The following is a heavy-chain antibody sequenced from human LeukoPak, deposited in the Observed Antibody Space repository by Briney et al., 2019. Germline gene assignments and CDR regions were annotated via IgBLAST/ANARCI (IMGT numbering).Heavy chain of an antibody. J-gene: IGHJ3*02. CDR1: GFTFSSYE. CDR2: INSRGSNI. D-gene: IGHD5-24*01. Sequence: GGSLRLSCAASGFTFSSYEMNWVRRAPGKGLEWVSYINSRGSNIHYADSVKGRFTISRDNSKNSLYLQMNSLRAEDTAVYYCARDGGRDGYNWAFDIWGQGTKVTVSS. CDR3: ARDGGRDGYNWAFDI. V-gene: IGHV3-48*03.